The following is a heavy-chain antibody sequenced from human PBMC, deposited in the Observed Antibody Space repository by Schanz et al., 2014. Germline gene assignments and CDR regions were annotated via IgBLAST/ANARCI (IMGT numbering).Heavy chain of an antibody. CDR1: GFTFNSYA. Sequence: DVQLLESGGGLVQPEGSLRLSCAASGFTFNSYAMTWVRQAPGKGLEWVSSISSSGSYIHYADSVKGRFTISRDNSENTLYLQMNSLSADDTAVFYCAKGMGYCSGGTCYDYYYYGLDVWGQGTTVTVSS. V-gene: IGHV3-23*01. CDR2: ISSSGSYI. J-gene: IGHJ6*02. CDR3: AKGMGYCSGGTCYDYYYYGLDV. D-gene: IGHD2-15*01.